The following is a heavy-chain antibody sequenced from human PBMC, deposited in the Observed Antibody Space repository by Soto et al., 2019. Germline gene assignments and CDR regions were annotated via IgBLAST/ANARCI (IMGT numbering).Heavy chain of an antibody. V-gene: IGHV1-18*01. CDR3: ARGTLSYYDFWSGSDYYMDV. CDR1: GYTFTSYG. CDR2: ISAYNGNT. D-gene: IGHD3-3*01. Sequence: ASVKVSCKASGYTFTSYGISWVRQAPGQGLEWMGWISAYNGNTNYAQKLQGRVTMTTDTSTSTAYMELRSLRSDDTAVYYCARGTLSYYDFWSGSDYYMDVWGKGTKVTVSS. J-gene: IGHJ6*03.